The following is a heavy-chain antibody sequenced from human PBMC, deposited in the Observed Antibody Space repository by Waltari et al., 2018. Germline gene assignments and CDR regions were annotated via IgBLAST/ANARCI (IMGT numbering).Heavy chain of an antibody. CDR2: IYPGDSDT. CDR3: ARADGIVPASVRASYYFDY. J-gene: IGHJ4*02. Sequence: EVQLVQSGAEVKKPGESLKISCKGSGSSFTSYWIGWVRQMPGNGLEWMGIIYPGDSDTRYSPSFQGQVTISADKSISTAYLQWSSLKASDTAMYYCARADGIVPASVRASYYFDYWGQGTLVTVSS. D-gene: IGHD2-2*01. CDR1: GSSFTSYW. V-gene: IGHV5-51*01.